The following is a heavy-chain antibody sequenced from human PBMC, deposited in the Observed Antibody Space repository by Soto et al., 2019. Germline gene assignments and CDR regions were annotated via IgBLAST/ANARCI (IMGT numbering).Heavy chain of an antibody. Sequence: GAAVKVSCKASGYSFTALFLHWVRQAPGQGLEWMGWISPKTGDTRYAQRFQEPITMTRDTTISTAYMELPRLTSDDTAVYDCALIDMTTIGWGQGTPVTVSS. CDR1: GYSFTALF. D-gene: IGHD3-22*01. CDR2: ISPKTGDT. V-gene: IGHV1-2*02. J-gene: IGHJ4*02. CDR3: ALIDMTTIG.